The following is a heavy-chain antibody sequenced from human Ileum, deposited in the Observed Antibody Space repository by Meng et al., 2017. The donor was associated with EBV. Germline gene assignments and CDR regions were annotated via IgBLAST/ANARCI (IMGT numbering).Heavy chain of an antibody. CDR1: GDSISSNNC. J-gene: IGHJ4*02. CDR2: IYHSGST. Sequence: QGQRQGWGPGLVNPWGTLSLTCAFSGDSISSNNCWSCVRQPPGKGLEWIGEIYHSGSTNYNPSFKSRVTMSVDKSKNQISLNLSSVTAADTAVYYCASGRDYAWHSWGRGTLVTVSS. V-gene: IGHV4-4*02. D-gene: IGHD4-17*01. CDR3: ASGRDYAWHS.